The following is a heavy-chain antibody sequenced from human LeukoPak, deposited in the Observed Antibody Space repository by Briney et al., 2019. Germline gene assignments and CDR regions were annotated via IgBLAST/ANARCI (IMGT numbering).Heavy chain of an antibody. CDR1: GGSFSGYY. CDR3: ARAPIDGSWYVAGMDV. Sequence: SQTLSLTCAVYGGSFSGYYWSWIRQPPGKGLEWIGEINHSGSTNYNPSLKSRVTISVDTSKNQFSMKLSSVTAAHTAVYYCARAPIDGSWYVAGMDVWGQGTTVTVSS. D-gene: IGHD6-13*01. J-gene: IGHJ6*02. V-gene: IGHV4-34*01. CDR2: INHSGST.